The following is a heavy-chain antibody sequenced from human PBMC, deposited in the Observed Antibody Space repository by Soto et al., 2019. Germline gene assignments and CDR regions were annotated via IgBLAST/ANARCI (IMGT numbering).Heavy chain of an antibody. V-gene: IGHV3-20*03. CDR3: ARDSPYNGYPDIDY. Sequence: TFSSYWMHWARQAPGKGLVWVSGINWNGGSTGYADSVKGRFTISRDNAKNSLYLQMNSLRVEDTAVYYCARDSPYNGYPDIDYWGQGTLVTVSS. J-gene: IGHJ4*02. D-gene: IGHD5-12*01. CDR2: INWNGGST. CDR1: TFSSYW.